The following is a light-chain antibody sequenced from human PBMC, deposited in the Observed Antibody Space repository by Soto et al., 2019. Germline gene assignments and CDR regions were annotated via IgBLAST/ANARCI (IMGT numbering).Light chain of an antibody. CDR1: QAISNY. CDR2: AAS. Sequence: DLQMTQSPSSLSASVGDTVTIACRASQAISNYVAWYQQKPGKVPRLLIYAASTLQSGVPSRFSGSGSGTDFTLTISSLQPEDVATYYCQKYNSVPRTFGQGTKVEIK. CDR3: QKYNSVPRT. J-gene: IGKJ1*01. V-gene: IGKV1-27*01.